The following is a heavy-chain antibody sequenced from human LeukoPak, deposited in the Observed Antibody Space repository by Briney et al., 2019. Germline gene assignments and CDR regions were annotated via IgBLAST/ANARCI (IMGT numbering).Heavy chain of an antibody. J-gene: IGHJ4*02. CDR1: GYSISSNHW. CDR2: IFYAGST. Sequence: SDTLSLTCAVSGYSISSNHWWGWIRQPPGKGLEWIGYIFYAGSTYYNPSLKSRVTMSVDTSKNQFSLRLSSVTAVDTAVYYCARIGPILGAAWVDYWGQGTLVTVSS. D-gene: IGHD3-3*02. V-gene: IGHV4-28*01. CDR3: ARIGPILGAAWVDY.